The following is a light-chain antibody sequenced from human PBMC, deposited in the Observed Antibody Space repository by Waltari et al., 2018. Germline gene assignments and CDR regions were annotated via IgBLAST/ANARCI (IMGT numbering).Light chain of an antibody. J-gene: IGLJ2*01. CDR1: SSDVGLNNL. CDR3: CSYAGSGTFVV. Sequence: QSALTPPAPVSGSPAPSTTTSCTGPSSDVGLNNLVSWYQQHPGQAPKVVIYEGSERPSGISNRFSGSKSGITASLTISGLQPEDEADYYCCSYAGSGTFVVFGGGTKLTVL. CDR2: EGS. V-gene: IGLV2-23*03.